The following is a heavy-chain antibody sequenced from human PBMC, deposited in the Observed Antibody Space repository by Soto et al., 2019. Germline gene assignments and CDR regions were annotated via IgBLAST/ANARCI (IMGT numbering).Heavy chain of an antibody. D-gene: IGHD5-18*01. CDR3: AHIGYFSEGHPNWFDP. CDR1: GFSLTARGLG. Sequence: QITLKESGPTLVKPTQTLTLTCTFSGFSLTARGLGVGWIRQPPGTALEWLALIYWDDDERYSPSLRSRLTSTKETSRNQVVLTMTNMDPVDTATYYCAHIGYFSEGHPNWFDPWGQGALVTVSS. J-gene: IGHJ5*02. CDR2: IYWDDDE. V-gene: IGHV2-5*02.